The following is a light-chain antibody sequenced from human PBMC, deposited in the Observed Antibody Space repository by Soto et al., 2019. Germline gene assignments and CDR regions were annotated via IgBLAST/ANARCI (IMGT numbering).Light chain of an antibody. Sequence: EIVMTQSPATLSVSPGERATLSCRASQSVSSNLAWYQQKPGQAPRLLIYGASTRATGIPARFSGSGSGTEFTLTISSLQPEDFAVYYCQQYNNSPPTFGQGTKVEIK. V-gene: IGKV3-15*01. CDR2: GAS. J-gene: IGKJ1*01. CDR1: QSVSSN. CDR3: QQYNNSPPT.